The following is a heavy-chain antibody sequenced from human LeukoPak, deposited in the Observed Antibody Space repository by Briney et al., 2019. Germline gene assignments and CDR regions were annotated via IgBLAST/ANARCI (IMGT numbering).Heavy chain of an antibody. CDR2: IYTSGST. V-gene: IGHV4-61*02. J-gene: IGHJ6*03. D-gene: IGHD2-2*02. CDR3: ARHYCSSTSCYTNYYYYMDV. Sequence: SETLSLTXTVSGGSISSGSYYWSWIRQPAGKGLEWIGRIYTSGSTNYNPSLKSRVTISVDTSKNQFSLKLSSVTAADTAVYYCARHYCSSTSCYTNYYYYMDVWGKGTTVTVSS. CDR1: GGSISSGSYY.